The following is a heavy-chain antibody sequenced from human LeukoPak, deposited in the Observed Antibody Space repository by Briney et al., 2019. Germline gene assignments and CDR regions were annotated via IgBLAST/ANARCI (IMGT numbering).Heavy chain of an antibody. D-gene: IGHD2-2*02. J-gene: IGHJ4*02. CDR1: GYTFTSYY. Sequence: ASVKVSCKASGYTFTSYYMHWVRQAPGQGLEWMGIINPSGGSTSYAQKFQGRVTMTRDMSTSTVYMELSSLRSEDTAVYFCARGIYTSSPRNPKNFFDYWGQGTLVTVS. CDR2: INPSGGST. CDR3: ARGIYTSSPRNPKNFFDY. V-gene: IGHV1-46*01.